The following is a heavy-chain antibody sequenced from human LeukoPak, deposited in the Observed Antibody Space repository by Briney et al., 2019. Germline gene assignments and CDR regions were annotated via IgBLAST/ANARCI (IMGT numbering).Heavy chain of an antibody. V-gene: IGHV1-2*02. D-gene: IGHD5-12*01. CDR2: INPNSGGT. CDR1: GYTFTGYY. J-gene: IGHJ4*02. Sequence: ASVTVSCKASGYTFTGYYMHWVRQAPGQGLEWMGWINPNSGGTNYAQKFQGRVTMTRDTSISTAHMELSRLRSDDTAVYYCAVLYSGYVSSYLFDYWGQGTLVTVSS. CDR3: AVLYSGYVSSYLFDY.